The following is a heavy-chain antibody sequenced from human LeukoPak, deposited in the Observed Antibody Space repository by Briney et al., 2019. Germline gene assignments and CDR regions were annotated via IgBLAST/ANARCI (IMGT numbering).Heavy chain of an antibody. CDR1: GGSISSYY. Sequence: SETLSLTCTVSGGSISSYYWSWIRQPAGTGLEWIGRIYTSGSTNYNPSLKSRVTMSVDTSKNQFSLKLSSVTAADTAVYYCARDFPAPYYYYYYMDVWGKGTTVTVSS. J-gene: IGHJ6*03. CDR2: IYTSGST. CDR3: ARDFPAPYYYYYYMDV. V-gene: IGHV4-4*07.